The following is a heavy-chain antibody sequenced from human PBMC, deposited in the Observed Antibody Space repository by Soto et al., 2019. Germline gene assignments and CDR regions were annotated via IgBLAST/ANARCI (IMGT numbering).Heavy chain of an antibody. D-gene: IGHD6-19*01. CDR2: IIPIFGTA. CDR3: ASVRTGIAVAGTGDAFDI. J-gene: IGHJ3*02. CDR1: GGTFSSYA. Sequence: QVQLVQSGAEVKKPGSSVKVSCKASGGTFSSYAISWVRQAPGQGLAWMGGIIPIFGTANYAQKFQGRVTITADESTSTAYMELSSRRSEDTAVYYCASVRTGIAVAGTGDAFDIWGQGTMVTVSS. V-gene: IGHV1-69*01.